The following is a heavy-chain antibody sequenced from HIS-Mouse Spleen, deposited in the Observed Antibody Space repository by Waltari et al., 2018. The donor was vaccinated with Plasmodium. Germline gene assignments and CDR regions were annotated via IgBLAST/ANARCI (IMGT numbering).Heavy chain of an antibody. Sequence: QVQLVQSGAEVKKPGASVKVSCKASGYTFTGYNINWVRQAPVHGLERMGWINPNSGGTNYAQKFQGRVTMTRDTSISTAYMELSRLRADDTAVYYCARVLGYKAAAGTFVEYFQHWGQGTLVTVSS. CDR3: ARVLGYKAAAGTFVEYFQH. CDR2: INPNSGGT. V-gene: IGHV1-2*02. J-gene: IGHJ1*01. D-gene: IGHD6-13*01. CDR1: GYTFTGYN.